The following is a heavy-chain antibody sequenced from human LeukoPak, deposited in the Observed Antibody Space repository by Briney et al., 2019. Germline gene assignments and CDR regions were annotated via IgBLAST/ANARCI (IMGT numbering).Heavy chain of an antibody. Sequence: VASVKVSCKASGYTFTGYYMHWVRQAPGQGLEWMGWINPHGGGTNYAQKFQGRVTMTRDTSITTAYMELSRLRSDDTAVYYCARGRGGYSYGYDYWGQGPLVTVSS. CDR2: INPHGGGT. CDR3: ARGRGGYSYGYDY. V-gene: IGHV1-2*02. D-gene: IGHD5-18*01. CDR1: GYTFTGYY. J-gene: IGHJ4*02.